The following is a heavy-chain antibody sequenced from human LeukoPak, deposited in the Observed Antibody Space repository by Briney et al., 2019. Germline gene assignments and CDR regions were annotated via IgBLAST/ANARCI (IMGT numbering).Heavy chain of an antibody. V-gene: IGHV1-69*05. D-gene: IGHD3-22*01. CDR2: IIPMFHKT. CDR1: GGTFSSYS. CDR3: ARIPDSSVNGSDY. Sequence: VASVKVSCKASGGTFSSYSISLVRQAPGQRLEWMGNIIPMFHKTNYAQMFQGRVTITTDESTTTAYMELSSLRSEDTAVYYCARIPDSSVNGSDYWGQGTLVTVSS. J-gene: IGHJ4*02.